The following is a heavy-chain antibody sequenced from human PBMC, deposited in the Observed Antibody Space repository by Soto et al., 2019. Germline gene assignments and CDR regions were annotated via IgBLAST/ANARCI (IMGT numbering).Heavy chain of an antibody. CDR3: ARALTIYYGMDV. CDR2: IIPILGIA. CDR1: GGTFSSYT. J-gene: IGHJ6*02. V-gene: IGHV1-69*02. D-gene: IGHD3-3*01. Sequence: QVQLVQSGAEVKKPGSSVKVSCKASGGTFSSYTISWVRQAPGQGLEWMGRIIPILGIANYAQKFQGRVTITADKSTSTAYMGLSSLRSEDTAVYYCARALTIYYGMDVWGQGTTVTVSS.